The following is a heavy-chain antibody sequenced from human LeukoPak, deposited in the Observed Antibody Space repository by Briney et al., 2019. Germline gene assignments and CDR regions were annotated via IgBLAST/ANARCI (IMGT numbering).Heavy chain of an antibody. V-gene: IGHV3-23*01. J-gene: IGHJ3*02. Sequence: PGGSLRLSCAAPGFTFSSYAMSWVRQAPGKGLEWVSIISSSGGTTYYADSVKGRFAISRDNSKSTLYLQMDSLRAEDTAVYYCAKDKSYYDSSGYYRVSAFDIWGQGTMVTVSS. CDR1: GFTFSSYA. D-gene: IGHD3-22*01. CDR3: AKDKSYYDSSGYYRVSAFDI. CDR2: ISSSGGTT.